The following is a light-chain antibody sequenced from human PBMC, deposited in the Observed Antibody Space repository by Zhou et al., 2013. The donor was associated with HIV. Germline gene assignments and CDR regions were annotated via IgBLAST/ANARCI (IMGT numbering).Light chain of an antibody. CDR2: GAS. J-gene: IGKJ1*01. V-gene: IGKV3-20*01. Sequence: EIVLTQSPGTLSLSPGERATLSCRASENISSTYLAWYQQKPGQAPRLLIHGASNRATGIPDNFSGSGSGTDFTLTISRLEPEDFAVYFCQQYGRTFGQGTKVEIK. CDR3: QQYGRT. CDR1: ENISSTY.